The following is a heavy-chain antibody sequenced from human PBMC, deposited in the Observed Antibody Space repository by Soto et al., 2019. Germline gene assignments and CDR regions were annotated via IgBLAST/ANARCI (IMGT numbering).Heavy chain of an antibody. Sequence: SGPTVVNPTQTLTLTCTFSGFSLSTSGMCVSWIRQPPGKALEWLALIEWDDDKYYSTSLKTRLTISKDTSKNQVVLTMTNMDPVDTATYYCARIRNYYDSSGYQYYSYGMDVWGQGTTVTVSS. CDR3: ARIRNYYDSSGYQYYSYGMDV. V-gene: IGHV2-70*01. CDR2: IEWDDDK. D-gene: IGHD3-22*01. CDR1: GFSLSTSGMC. J-gene: IGHJ6*02.